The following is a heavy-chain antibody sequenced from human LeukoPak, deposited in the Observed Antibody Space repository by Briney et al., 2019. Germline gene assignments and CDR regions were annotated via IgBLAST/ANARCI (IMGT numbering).Heavy chain of an antibody. CDR2: INRSGST. D-gene: IGHD3-10*01. CDR1: GGSFSGYY. V-gene: IGHV4-34*01. Sequence: SETLSLTCAVYGGSFSGYYWSWIRQPPGKGLEWIGEINRSGSTNYNPSLKSRVTISVDTSKNQFSLKLSSVTAADTAVYYCARGRRVRGVIIPNWFDPWGQGTLVTVSS. CDR3: ARGRRVRGVIIPNWFDP. J-gene: IGHJ5*02.